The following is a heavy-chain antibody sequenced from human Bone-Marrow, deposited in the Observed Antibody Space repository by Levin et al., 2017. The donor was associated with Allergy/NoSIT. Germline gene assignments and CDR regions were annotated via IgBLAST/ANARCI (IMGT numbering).Heavy chain of an antibody. CDR3: AKDRGSSGWYAEDY. J-gene: IGHJ4*02. CDR2: ISGSGGST. CDR1: GFTFSSYA. Sequence: GESLKISCAASGFTFSSYAMSWVRQAPGKGLEWVSAISGSGGSTYYADSVKGRFTISRDNSKNTLYLQMNSLRAEDTAVYYCAKDRGSSGWYAEDYWGQGTLVTVSS. D-gene: IGHD6-19*01. V-gene: IGHV3-23*01.